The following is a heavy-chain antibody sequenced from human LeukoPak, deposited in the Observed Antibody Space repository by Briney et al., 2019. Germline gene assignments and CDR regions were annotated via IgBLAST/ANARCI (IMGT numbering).Heavy chain of an antibody. CDR1: GFTFSSYS. V-gene: IGHV3-48*01. J-gene: IGHJ4*02. Sequence: GGSLRLSCAASGFTFSSYSMNWVRQAPGKGLEWVSYISSSSSTIYYADSVKGRFTISRDNSKNTLYLQINSLRAEDTAVYFCAKGSAVADIYFDYWGQGTLVTVSS. CDR3: AKGSAVADIYFDY. CDR2: ISSSSSTI. D-gene: IGHD6-19*01.